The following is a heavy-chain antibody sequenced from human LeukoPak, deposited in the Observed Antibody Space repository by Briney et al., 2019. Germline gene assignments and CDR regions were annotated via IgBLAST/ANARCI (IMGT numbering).Heavy chain of an antibody. CDR1: GFTFSSYG. V-gene: IGHV3-30*18. J-gene: IGHJ4*02. CDR2: ISYDGSNK. Sequence: GRSLRLSCAASGFTFSSYGMHWARQAPGKGLEWVAVISYDGSNKYYADSVKGRFTISRDNSKNTLYLQMNSLRAEDTAVYYCAKDGYGDYDYPDYWGQGTLVTVSS. D-gene: IGHD5-12*01. CDR3: AKDGYGDYDYPDY.